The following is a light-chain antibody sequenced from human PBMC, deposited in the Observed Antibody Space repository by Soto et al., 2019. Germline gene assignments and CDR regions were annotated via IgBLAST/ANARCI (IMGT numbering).Light chain of an antibody. Sequence: SALTQPASVSGSPGQSISISCTGTSSDVGAYNYISWYQQHPGKAPKLIIYDVSNRPSGVSSRFSGSKSGNTASLTISGLQAEDGADYYCSAYTITSPYVFGTGTKVTVL. J-gene: IGLJ1*01. CDR1: SSDVGAYNY. CDR2: DVS. CDR3: SAYTITSPYV. V-gene: IGLV2-14*03.